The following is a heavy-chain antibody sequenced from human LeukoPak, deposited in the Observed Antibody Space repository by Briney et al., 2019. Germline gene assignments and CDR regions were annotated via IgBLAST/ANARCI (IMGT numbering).Heavy chain of an antibody. J-gene: IGHJ5*02. CDR3: ARDCSSTSCVNWFDP. D-gene: IGHD2-2*01. Sequence: SVKVSCKASGGTFSSYAISWVRQAPGQGLEWMGGIIPIFGTANYAQKFQGRVTITADESTSTAHMELSSLRPEDTAVYFCARDCSSTSCVNWFDPWGQGTLVTVSS. V-gene: IGHV1-69*13. CDR1: GGTFSSYA. CDR2: IIPIFGTA.